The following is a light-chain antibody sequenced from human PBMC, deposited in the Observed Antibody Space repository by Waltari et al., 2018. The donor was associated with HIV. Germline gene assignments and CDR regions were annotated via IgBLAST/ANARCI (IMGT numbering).Light chain of an antibody. J-gene: IGLJ2*01. Sequence: SYELTQPPSVSVSPGQTARNTCSGDALPTQYAYWYQQRPGQAPVLVMSKDSERPSGIPERFSGSSSGTTVTLTISGVQAEDEADYYCQSADSSGTWVFGGGTKLTVL. V-gene: IGLV3-25*03. CDR3: QSADSSGTWV. CDR2: KDS. CDR1: ALPTQY.